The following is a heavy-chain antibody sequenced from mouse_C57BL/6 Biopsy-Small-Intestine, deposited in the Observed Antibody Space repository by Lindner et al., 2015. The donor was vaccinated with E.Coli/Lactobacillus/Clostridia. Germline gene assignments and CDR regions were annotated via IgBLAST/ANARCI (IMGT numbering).Heavy chain of an antibody. D-gene: IGHD1-1*01. CDR3: ARGGSLYWYFDV. V-gene: IGHV1-34*02. Sequence: VQLQESGPELVKPGASVKISCKASGYTFTDYNMDWVKQSHGKSLEWIGYIYPNNGDTGYNQKFKSKATLTVDKSSTTAYMQLNSLTSEDSAVYYCARGGSLYWYFDVWGAGTTVTVSS. CDR2: IYPNNGDT. J-gene: IGHJ1*01. CDR1: GYTFTDYN.